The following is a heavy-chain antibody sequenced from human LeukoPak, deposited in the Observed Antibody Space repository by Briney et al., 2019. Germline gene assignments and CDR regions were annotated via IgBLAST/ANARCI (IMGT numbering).Heavy chain of an antibody. CDR1: GYSFTTYW. Sequence: GESLKISCTASGYSFTTYWIGWVRQMPGEGLEWMGIIYPGDSDTRYSPSFQGQVTLSADKSINTAYLQWSSLKASDTAMYYCARRRYEGLYFDFWGQGTLVTVSS. V-gene: IGHV5-51*01. J-gene: IGHJ4*02. CDR2: IYPGDSDT. CDR3: ARRRYEGLYFDF. D-gene: IGHD3-9*01.